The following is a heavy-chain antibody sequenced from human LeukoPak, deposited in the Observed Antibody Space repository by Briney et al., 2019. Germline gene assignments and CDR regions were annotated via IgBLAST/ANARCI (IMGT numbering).Heavy chain of an antibody. CDR1: GGSFSGYY. J-gene: IGHJ6*02. CDR2: INHSGST. Sequence: SETLSLTCAVYGGSFSGYYWSWIRQPPGKGLEWIGEINHSGSTNYNPSLKSRVTISVDTSKNQFSLELSSVTAADTAVYYCARGRRYNWNDYYYYGMDVWGQGTTVTVPS. D-gene: IGHD1-1*01. V-gene: IGHV4-34*01. CDR3: ARGRRYNWNDYYYYGMDV.